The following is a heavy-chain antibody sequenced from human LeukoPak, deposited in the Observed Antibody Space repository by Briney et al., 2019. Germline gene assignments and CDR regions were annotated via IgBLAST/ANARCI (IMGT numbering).Heavy chain of an antibody. CDR3: ARVGRLHGDYVDFDY. D-gene: IGHD4-17*01. CDR1: GFTLSTYW. CDR2: INSDGSST. Sequence: GGSLRLSCAASGFTLSTYWMHWVRQAPGKGLAWVSRINSDGSSTSYADFVKGRFTISRDNAKNTLYLQMNSLRAEDTAVYYCARVGRLHGDYVDFDYWGQGTLVTVSS. J-gene: IGHJ4*02. V-gene: IGHV3-74*01.